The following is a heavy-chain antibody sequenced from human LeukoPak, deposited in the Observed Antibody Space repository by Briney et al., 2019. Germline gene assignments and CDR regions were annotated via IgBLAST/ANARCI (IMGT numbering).Heavy chain of an antibody. CDR1: GGSISSYY. CDR3: ARGCGGGCYSGRYFDY. CDR2: IYYSGST. Sequence: SETLSLTCTVSGGSISSYYWSWIRQPPGKGLEWIGYIYYSGSTNYNPSLKSRVTISVDTSKNRFSLKLSSVTAADTAVYYCARGCGGGCYSGRYFDYWGQGTLVTVSS. V-gene: IGHV4-59*01. D-gene: IGHD2-21*02. J-gene: IGHJ4*02.